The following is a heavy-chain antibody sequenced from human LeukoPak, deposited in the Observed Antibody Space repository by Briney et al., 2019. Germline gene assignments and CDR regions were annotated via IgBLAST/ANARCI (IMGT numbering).Heavy chain of an antibody. J-gene: IGHJ3*02. Sequence: EPGGSLRLSCAASGFTVSSNYMSWVRQAPGKGLEGVSVIYSGGSTYYADSVKGRFTISRDNSKDTLYLQMNSLRAEDTAVYYCARDPEYDSSGYYWRGAFDIWGQGTMVTVSS. CDR2: IYSGGST. CDR1: GFTVSSNY. V-gene: IGHV3-53*01. CDR3: ARDPEYDSSGYYWRGAFDI. D-gene: IGHD3-22*01.